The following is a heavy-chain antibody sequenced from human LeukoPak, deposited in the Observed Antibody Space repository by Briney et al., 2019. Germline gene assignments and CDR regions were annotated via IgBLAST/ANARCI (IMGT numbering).Heavy chain of an antibody. CDR3: ARLDKDGLDY. CDR2: IKQDGSET. CDR1: GFTFTNNF. Sequence: GGSLRLSCAASGFTFTNNFMSWVRQVPGKGLEWVANIKQDGSETTYADSVRGRFTISRDNAKNSLYLQMNSLRAEDTAVYYCARLDKDGLDYWGQGTLVTVSS. D-gene: IGHD2-2*03. J-gene: IGHJ4*02. V-gene: IGHV3-7*01.